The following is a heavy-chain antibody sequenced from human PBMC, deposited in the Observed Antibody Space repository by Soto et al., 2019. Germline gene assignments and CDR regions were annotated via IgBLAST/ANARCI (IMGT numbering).Heavy chain of an antibody. CDR3: ARHGNTVTTGYYYGMDV. V-gene: IGHV4-39*01. J-gene: IGHJ6*02. Sequence: SETLSLTCTVSGASISSSNYYWGWIRQPPGRGLEWIGTMYYSGRTYYNPSLKSRVATSVDTSKNQFSLKLSAVTATDTAVYYCARHGNTVTTGYYYGMDVWGQGTTVTVS. CDR1: GASISSSNYY. CDR2: MYYSGRT. D-gene: IGHD4-17*01.